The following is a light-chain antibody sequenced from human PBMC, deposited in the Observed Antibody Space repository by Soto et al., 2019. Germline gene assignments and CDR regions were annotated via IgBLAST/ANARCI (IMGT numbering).Light chain of an antibody. V-gene: IGKV3-11*01. CDR3: QQRSNWPPLIS. CDR1: QSVTTY. CDR2: DAS. J-gene: IGKJ5*01. Sequence: EIVLRQSPDTLSLSPGERATLSFRASQSVTTYLAWYQQKPGQAPRLLIYDASNRATGIPARFSGSGSGTDFTLTISSLEPEDFAVYYCQQRSNWPPLISFGQGTRLEI.